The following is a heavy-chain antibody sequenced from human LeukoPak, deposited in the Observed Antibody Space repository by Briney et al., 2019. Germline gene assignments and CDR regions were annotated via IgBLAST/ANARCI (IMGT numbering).Heavy chain of an antibody. CDR1: GYTFTSYG. CDR3: ARGGTSAGDALDI. D-gene: IGHD2-2*01. J-gene: IGHJ3*02. Sequence: ASVKVSCKASGYTFTSYGISWVRQAPGQGLEWMGWINPYNGNTRYAQNLQGRVTMTTDTSTSTAYMELRSLRSDDTAVYYCARGGTSAGDALDIWGQGTMVTVPS. CDR2: INPYNGNT. V-gene: IGHV1-18*01.